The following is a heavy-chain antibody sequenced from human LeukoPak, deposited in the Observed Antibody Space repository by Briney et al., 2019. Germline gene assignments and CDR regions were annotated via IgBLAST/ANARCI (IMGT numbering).Heavy chain of an antibody. Sequence: PTETLSLTCTVSGGSISSYYWSWIRQPPGKGLEWIGYHYYSGSTNYNPSLKSRVTISVDTSKNQFSLRLSSVTAADTAVYYCARPYSSGWYGVFHIWGQGTMVTVSS. V-gene: IGHV4-59*08. J-gene: IGHJ3*02. CDR3: ARPYSSGWYGVFHI. D-gene: IGHD6-19*01. CDR1: GGSISSYY. CDR2: HYYSGST.